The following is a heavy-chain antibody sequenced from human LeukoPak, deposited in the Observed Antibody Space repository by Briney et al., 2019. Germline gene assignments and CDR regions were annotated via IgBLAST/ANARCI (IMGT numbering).Heavy chain of an antibody. V-gene: IGHV1-69*05. CDR2: IIPIFGTA. D-gene: IGHD4-17*01. Sequence: ASVKVSCRASGGTFSSYAISWVRQAPGQGLEWMGRIIPIFGTANYAQKFQGRVTITTDESTSTAYMELSSLRSEDTAVYYCATYWPGPYGDYEGYYYMDVWGKGTTVTVSS. CDR1: GGTFSSYA. J-gene: IGHJ6*03. CDR3: ATYWPGPYGDYEGYYYMDV.